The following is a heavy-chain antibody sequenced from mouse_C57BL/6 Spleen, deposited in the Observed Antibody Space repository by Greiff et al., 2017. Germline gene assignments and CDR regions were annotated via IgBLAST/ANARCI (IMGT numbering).Heavy chain of an antibody. Sequence: VQLQESGPGLVQPSQSLSITCTVSGFSLTSYGVHWVRQSPGKGLEWLGVIWSGGSTDYNAAFISRLSISKDNSKSQVFCKMNSLQADDTAIYYCARFYGSSSAWFADWGQGTLVTVSA. CDR3: ARFYGSSSAWFAD. J-gene: IGHJ3*01. CDR1: GFSLTSYG. D-gene: IGHD1-1*01. CDR2: IWSGGST. V-gene: IGHV2-2*01.